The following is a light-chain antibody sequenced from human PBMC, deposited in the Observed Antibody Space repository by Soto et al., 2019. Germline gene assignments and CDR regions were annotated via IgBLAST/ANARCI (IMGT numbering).Light chain of an antibody. CDR1: QDISIY. J-gene: IGKJ2*01. CDR3: QQYDNVPRT. Sequence: DIQMTQSPSSLSAYVGDRVTITCQASQDISIYLSWYQQKPGKAPKLLIYDGSKLETGVPSRFSGGGSGTDFTFTISSLQPEDIATYYCQQYDNVPRTFGQGTKLEIK. CDR2: DGS. V-gene: IGKV1-33*01.